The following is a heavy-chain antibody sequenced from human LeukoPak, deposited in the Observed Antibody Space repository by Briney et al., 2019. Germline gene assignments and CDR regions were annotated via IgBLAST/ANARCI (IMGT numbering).Heavy chain of an antibody. D-gene: IGHD3-22*01. CDR3: ARMRSDSSGLFDY. J-gene: IGHJ4*02. Sequence: SGPALVKPTQPLTLTCTFSGFSLSDTGMRLNWIRQPPGKALEWLARIDWDGDTFYSRALRSRLTISKDTSKNQVVLTMINMDPVDTATYYCARMRSDSSGLFDYWGQGTLVTVSS. CDR2: IDWDGDT. V-gene: IGHV2-70*04. CDR1: GFSLSDTGMR.